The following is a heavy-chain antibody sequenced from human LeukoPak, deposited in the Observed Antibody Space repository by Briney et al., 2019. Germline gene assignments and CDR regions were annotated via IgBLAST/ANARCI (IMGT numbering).Heavy chain of an antibody. CDR3: ARHGSGSLS. Sequence: SETLSLTCAVYGGSFSGYYWSWIRQPPGKGLEWIGEINHSGSTNYNPSLKSRVTISVDTSENQFSLKLSSVTAADTAVYYCARHGSGSLSWGQGTLVTVSS. CDR2: INHSGST. D-gene: IGHD3-10*01. V-gene: IGHV4-34*01. CDR1: GGSFSGYY. J-gene: IGHJ4*02.